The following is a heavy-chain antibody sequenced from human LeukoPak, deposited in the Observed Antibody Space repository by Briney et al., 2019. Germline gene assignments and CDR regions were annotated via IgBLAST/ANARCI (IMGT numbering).Heavy chain of an antibody. CDR1: GFTFSSHA. Sequence: GGSLRLSCAASGFTFSSHAMSWVRQAPGKGLEWVSAISGSGITTYYADSVKGRFAISRDNSKNTLYLQMSSLRAEDTAVYFCAKDLRFGGQGTLVTVSS. CDR3: AKDLRF. V-gene: IGHV3-23*01. CDR2: ISGSGITT. J-gene: IGHJ4*02.